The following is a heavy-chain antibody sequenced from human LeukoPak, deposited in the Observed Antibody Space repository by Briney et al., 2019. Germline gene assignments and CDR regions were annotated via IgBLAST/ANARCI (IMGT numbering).Heavy chain of an antibody. CDR1: GFTFSSYA. J-gene: IGHJ6*03. D-gene: IGHD6-19*01. Sequence: QPGGSLRLSCAASGFTFSSYAMSWVRQAPGKGLEWVSAISGSGGSTYYADSVKGRFTISRDNSKNTLYLQMNSLRAEDTAVYYCARGRTLGRFCIAVAGCYYYYMDVWGKGTTVTVSS. CDR3: ARGRTLGRFCIAVAGCYYYYMDV. CDR2: ISGSGGST. V-gene: IGHV3-23*01.